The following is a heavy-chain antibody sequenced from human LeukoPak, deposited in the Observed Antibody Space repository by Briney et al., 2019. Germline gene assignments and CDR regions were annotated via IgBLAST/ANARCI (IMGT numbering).Heavy chain of an antibody. CDR1: GYTFTGYY. CDR2: INLNTGAT. CDR3: ARDRVGSGWPRPWYFEF. J-gene: IGHJ4*02. Sequence: GASVKVSCKPSGYTFTGYYLHWVRQAPGQGLGWMGWINLNTGATIYAEKFQGRVTMPRDRSIDTAYMEMRSLRSDDTAVYYCARDRVGSGWPRPWYFEFWGQGTLITVSS. D-gene: IGHD6-19*01. V-gene: IGHV1-2*02.